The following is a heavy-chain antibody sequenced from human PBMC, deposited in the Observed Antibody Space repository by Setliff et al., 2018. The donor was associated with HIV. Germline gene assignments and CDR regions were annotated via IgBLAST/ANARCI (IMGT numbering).Heavy chain of an antibody. D-gene: IGHD2-2*01. CDR3: ARGGTSSNWFGP. Sequence: PSETLSLTCAVYGAPFNGYYWAWIRQSPAKGLEWIGEIYHSGIVNYNPSLQSRVTISLDTSKNQFSLKLTSVTAADTAVYYCARGGTSSNWFGPWGQGTLVTVSS. J-gene: IGHJ5*02. V-gene: IGHV4-34*01. CDR1: GAPFNGYY. CDR2: IYHSGIV.